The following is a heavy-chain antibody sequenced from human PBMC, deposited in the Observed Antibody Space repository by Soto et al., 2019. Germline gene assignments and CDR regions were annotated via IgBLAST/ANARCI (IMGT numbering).Heavy chain of an antibody. Sequence: QVQLVESGGGVVQPGRSLRLSCAASGFTFSTYGMHWVRQAPGKGLEWVAVISYDGNNKYSGDSVKGRFTISRDNSKNTLYLQMDRLRAEDTAVYYCAKGKGSGNYPNYLDYWGQGTLVTVSS. D-gene: IGHD3-10*01. V-gene: IGHV3-30*18. CDR2: ISYDGNNK. CDR3: AKGKGSGNYPNYLDY. J-gene: IGHJ4*02. CDR1: GFTFSTYG.